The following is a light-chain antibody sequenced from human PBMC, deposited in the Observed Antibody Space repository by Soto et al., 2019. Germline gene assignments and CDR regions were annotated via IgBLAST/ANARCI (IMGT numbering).Light chain of an antibody. V-gene: IGLV2-8*01. Sequence: QSVLTQPPSASRSPGQSVTISCTGTNDDVGGYNYVSWYQHHPGKAPKLMIYEVTKRPSGVPDRFSGSKSGYTASLTVSGLQAQDEADYYCSSYAGSNIYVFGTGTKLTVL. CDR1: NDDVGGYNY. CDR3: SSYAGSNIYV. J-gene: IGLJ1*01. CDR2: EVT.